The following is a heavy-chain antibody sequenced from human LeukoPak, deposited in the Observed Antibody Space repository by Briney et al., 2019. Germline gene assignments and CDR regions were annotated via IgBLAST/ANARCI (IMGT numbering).Heavy chain of an antibody. D-gene: IGHD3-16*01. V-gene: IGHV3-7*01. Sequence: GGSLRLSCAASGFTISGYWMTWVRQAPGKGLEWVANIKQDGSEKTYVDSVKGRFTISRDNAKNSIYLQMNSLRVEDTAIYYCARDGGTDWYDLWGQGTLVCVSS. CDR1: GFTISGYW. CDR3: ARDGGTDWYDL. CDR2: IKQDGSEK. J-gene: IGHJ5*02.